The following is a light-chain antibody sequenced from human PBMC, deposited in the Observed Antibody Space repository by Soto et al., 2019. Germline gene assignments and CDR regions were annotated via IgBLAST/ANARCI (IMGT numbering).Light chain of an antibody. J-gene: IGLJ3*02. CDR1: SGHSSYI. V-gene: IGLV4-60*02. CDR3: ETWGV. CDR2: LEGSGSY. Sequence: QSVLTQSSSASASLGSSVKLTCTLSSGHSSYIIAWHQQQPGKAPRYLMKLEGSGSYNKGSGVPDRFSGSSSGADRYLTISNLQFEDEADYYFETWGVFGGVTKLTVL.